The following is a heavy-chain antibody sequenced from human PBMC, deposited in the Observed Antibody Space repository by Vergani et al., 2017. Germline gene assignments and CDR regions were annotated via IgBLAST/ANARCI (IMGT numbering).Heavy chain of an antibody. V-gene: IGHV3-53*01. D-gene: IGHD3-10*02. CDR3: ARAPHVRGFFSAFDI. CDR1: GFTVSSNY. Sequence: EVQLLESGGGLVQPGGSLRLSCAASGFTVSSNYMSWVRQAPGKGLEWVSVIYSGGSTYYADSVKGRFTISRDNSKNTLYLQMNSLRAEDTAVYYCARAPHVRGFFSAFDIWGQGTMVTVSS. CDR2: IYSGGST. J-gene: IGHJ3*02.